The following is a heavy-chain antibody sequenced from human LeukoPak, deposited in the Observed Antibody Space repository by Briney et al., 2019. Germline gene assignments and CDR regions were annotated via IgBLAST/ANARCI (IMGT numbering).Heavy chain of an antibody. D-gene: IGHD3-22*01. J-gene: IGHJ4*02. CDR1: GGSISSGSYY. V-gene: IGHV4-61*02. Sequence: SETLSLTCTVSGGSISSGSYYWSWIRQSAGKGLEWIGRIYTSGSTDYNPSLQSRVTISVDASKNQFSLRLSSVTAADTAVYYCARDQYYYDSSGYLTFDYWGQGTLVTVSS. CDR2: IYTSGST. CDR3: ARDQYYYDSSGYLTFDY.